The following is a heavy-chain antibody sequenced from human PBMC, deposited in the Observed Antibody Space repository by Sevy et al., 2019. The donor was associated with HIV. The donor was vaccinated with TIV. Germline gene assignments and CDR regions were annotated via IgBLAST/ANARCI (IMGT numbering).Heavy chain of an antibody. D-gene: IGHD3-3*01. V-gene: IGHV3-23*01. Sequence: GGSLRLSCTSSGFTFSSYAMNWVRQAPGKGLEWVSTISHSGDSTYYADSVKGRFTISRDNSENTLYLQMNSLRAAETALYYCAGRKVGDFWSGSIRGPWAGGPLFDYWGQGTLVTVSS. J-gene: IGHJ4*02. CDR1: GFTFSSYA. CDR3: AGRKVGDFWSGSIRGPWAGGPLFDY. CDR2: ISHSGDST.